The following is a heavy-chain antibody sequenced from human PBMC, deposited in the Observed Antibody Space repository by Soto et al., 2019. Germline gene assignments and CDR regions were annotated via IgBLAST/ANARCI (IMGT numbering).Heavy chain of an antibody. J-gene: IGHJ5*02. Sequence: EVQLVESGGVLVQPGGSLRLSCGASGFTFSSYSMNWVRQAPGKGLEWVSYISSSSSTIDYADSVKGRFTISRDNAKNSLYPQMNSPRDEETAAIYCWRGCYDSLNGLHWFDPWGQGTLVTVSS. CDR3: WRGCYDSLNGLHWFDP. CDR1: GFTFSSYS. CDR2: ISSSSSTI. D-gene: IGHD3-9*01. V-gene: IGHV3-48*02.